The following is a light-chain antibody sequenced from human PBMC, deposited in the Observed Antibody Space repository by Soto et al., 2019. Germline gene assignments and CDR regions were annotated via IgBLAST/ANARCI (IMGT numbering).Light chain of an antibody. Sequence: QSVLTQPPSVSGSPGQSVTISCIGTSSDIGTYDRVSWYQAPPGTAPKLIIYEVHNRPSGVPDRFSGSKSGNTASLTISGLQAEDEADYYCSSYAISTTLLFGGGTKLTVL. J-gene: IGLJ2*01. CDR1: SSDIGTYDR. CDR2: EVH. V-gene: IGLV2-18*02. CDR3: SSYAISTTLL.